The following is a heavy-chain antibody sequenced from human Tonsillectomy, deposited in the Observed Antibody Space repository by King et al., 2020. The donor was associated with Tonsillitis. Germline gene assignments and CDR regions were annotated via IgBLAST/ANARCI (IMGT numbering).Heavy chain of an antibody. J-gene: IGHJ6*03. Sequence: QLVQSGAEVKKPGASVKVSCQASGYTFTAYTMFWVRQAPGQRLEWMGWINAGNGNTKYAQKFQGRVTITMDTSARTAYMERSSLRSEDTAVYYCARVWDEYYYYMDVWGKGTTVTVSS. V-gene: IGHV1-3*01. CDR3: ARVWDEYYYYMDV. D-gene: IGHD1-26*01. CDR1: GYTFTAYT. CDR2: INAGNGNT.